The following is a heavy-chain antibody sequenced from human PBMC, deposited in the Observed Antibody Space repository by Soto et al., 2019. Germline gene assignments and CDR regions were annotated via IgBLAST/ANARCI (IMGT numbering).Heavy chain of an antibody. CDR1: GFTFSNYA. D-gene: IGHD6-19*01. CDR3: AKGGSSGWPGGEDF. CDR2: ITSDGSTT. J-gene: IGHJ4*02. V-gene: IGHV3-23*01. Sequence: ESGGGLVPPGGSLRLSCVVSGFTFSNYAMSWVRKTPGKGLEWVSGITSDGSTTWYADFVEGRFTISRDNSKNTVYLQLNSPRGEDAAVYFCAKGGSSGWPGGEDFWGQGTMVTVSS.